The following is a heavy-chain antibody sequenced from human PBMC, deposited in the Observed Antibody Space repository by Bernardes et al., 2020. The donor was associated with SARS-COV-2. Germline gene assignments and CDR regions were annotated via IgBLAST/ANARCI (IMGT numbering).Heavy chain of an antibody. D-gene: IGHD5-18*01. V-gene: IGHV3-30*18. CDR1: GFTFSSYG. Sequence: GGSLRLSCAASGFTFSSYGMHWVRQAPGKGLEWVAVISYDGSNKYYADSVKGRFTISRDNSKNTLYLQMNSLRAEDTAVYYCAKDQDTAYGSYYYGMDVWGQGTTVTVSS. CDR2: ISYDGSNK. CDR3: AKDQDTAYGSYYYGMDV. J-gene: IGHJ6*02.